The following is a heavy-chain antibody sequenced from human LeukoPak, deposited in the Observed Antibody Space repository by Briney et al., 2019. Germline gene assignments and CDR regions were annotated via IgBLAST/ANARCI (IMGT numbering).Heavy chain of an antibody. CDR3: ARAPDSSSFDY. CDR1: RFTFSSYA. CDR2: ISYDGSNK. Sequence: GGSLRLSCAASRFTFSSYAMHWVRQAPGKGLEWVAVISYDGSNKYYADSVKGRFTISRDNSKNTLYLQMNSLRAEDTAVYYCARAPDSSSFDYWGQGTLVTVSS. D-gene: IGHD6-6*01. V-gene: IGHV3-30*01. J-gene: IGHJ4*02.